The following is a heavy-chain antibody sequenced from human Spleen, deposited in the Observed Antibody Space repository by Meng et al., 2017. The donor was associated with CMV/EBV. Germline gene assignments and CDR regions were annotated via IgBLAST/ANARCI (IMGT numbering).Heavy chain of an antibody. V-gene: IGHV1-69*02. CDR1: GGNFSSYT. Sequence: KVSCKASGGNFSSYTIRWVRQAPGKGLEWMGRIIPILGIANYAQKFQGRVTITADKSTSTAYMELSSLRSEDTAVYYCASLGGIDFDYWGQGTLVTVSS. CDR3: ASLGGIDFDY. J-gene: IGHJ4*02. CDR2: IIPILGIA. D-gene: IGHD4-23*01.